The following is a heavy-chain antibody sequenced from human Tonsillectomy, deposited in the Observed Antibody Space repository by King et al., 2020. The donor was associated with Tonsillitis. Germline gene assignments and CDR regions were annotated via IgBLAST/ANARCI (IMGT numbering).Heavy chain of an antibody. J-gene: IGHJ4*02. D-gene: IGHD5-18*01. CDR1: GGSISSGGYY. Sequence: VQLQESGPGLVKPSQTLSLTCTVSGGSISSGGYYCSWIRQPPAKGLEWIGYIYHSERTFYNSSLKSLITVSVDTLKNQFSLTLSSVTAADTAMYYCARGRTTMAPGYFDFWGQGTLVTVSS. CDR2: IYHSERT. V-gene: IGHV4-31*01. CDR3: ARGRTTMAPGYFDF.